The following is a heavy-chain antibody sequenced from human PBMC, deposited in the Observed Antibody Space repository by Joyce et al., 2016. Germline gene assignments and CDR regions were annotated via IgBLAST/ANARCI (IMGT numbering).Heavy chain of an antibody. D-gene: IGHD2-8*02. CDR3: AKAPGLVDAFDF. CDR1: GYSFTNYW. V-gene: IGHV5-51*01. J-gene: IGHJ3*01. Sequence: EVQLVQSGAEVKKPGESLKISCKGSGYSFTNYWLAWVRQMPGKGLEWLGIIYPGDSETRYSPSFQGQGTISVDKSISTAYLQWSSLRTSDTAMYYCAKAPGLVDAFDFSGQGTMVTVSS. CDR2: IYPGDSET.